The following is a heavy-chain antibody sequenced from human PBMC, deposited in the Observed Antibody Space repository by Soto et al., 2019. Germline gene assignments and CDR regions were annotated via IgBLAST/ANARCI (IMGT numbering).Heavy chain of an antibody. J-gene: IGHJ4*02. CDR3: AKDANDYSSGWYEFDY. Sequence: GGSLRLSCAASGFTFDDYAMHWVRQAPGKGLEWVSGISWNSGSIGYADSVKGRFTISRDNAKNSLYLQMNSLRAEDTALYYCAKDANDYSSGWYEFDYWGQGTLVTVSS. CDR1: GFTFDDYA. CDR2: ISWNSGSI. V-gene: IGHV3-9*01. D-gene: IGHD6-19*01.